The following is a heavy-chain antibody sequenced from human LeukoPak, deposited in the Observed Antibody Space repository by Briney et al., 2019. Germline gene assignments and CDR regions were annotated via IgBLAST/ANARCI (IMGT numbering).Heavy chain of an antibody. CDR2: THQTGGI. CDR3: ARNGHYSMDY. D-gene: IGHD2-21*01. J-gene: IGHJ4*02. Sequence: MTSETLSLTCAVYGGSFSGYYWSWIRQPPGKGLEWFGETHQTGGINYNPSLKSRVTISLDKSKNQFSLKLSSVTAADTAVYYCARNGHYSMDYWGQGTLVTVSS. V-gene: IGHV4-34*01. CDR1: GGSFSGYY.